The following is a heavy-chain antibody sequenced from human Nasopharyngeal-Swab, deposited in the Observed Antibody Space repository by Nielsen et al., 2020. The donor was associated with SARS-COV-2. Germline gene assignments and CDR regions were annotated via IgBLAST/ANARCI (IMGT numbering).Heavy chain of an antibody. V-gene: IGHV3-21*01. CDR1: GFTFSSYS. J-gene: IGHJ6*02. D-gene: IGHD4-11*01. Sequence: GGSLRLSCAASGFTFSSYSMNWVRQAPGKGLEWVSSISSSSYIYYADSVKGRFTISRDNAKNSLYLQMNSLRAEDTAVYYCARIYSNSYYYYYGMDVWGQGTTVTVSS. CDR3: ARIYSNSYYYYYGMDV. CDR2: ISSSSYI.